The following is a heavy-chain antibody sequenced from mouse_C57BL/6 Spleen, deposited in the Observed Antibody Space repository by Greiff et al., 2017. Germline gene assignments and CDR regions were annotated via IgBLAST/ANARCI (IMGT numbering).Heavy chain of an antibody. CDR3: SRGGVTDGDYAMDY. Sequence: QVQLQQPGAELVRPGSSVKLSCKASGYTFTSYWMEWVKQRPGQGLEWIGNIYPSDSETHYNQKFKDKAELTVDKSSSTAYMQLSSLTSEDSAVYYCSRGGVTDGDYAMDYWGQGTSVTVSS. D-gene: IGHD2-2*01. CDR1: GYTFTSYW. CDR2: IYPSDSET. J-gene: IGHJ4*01. V-gene: IGHV1-61*01.